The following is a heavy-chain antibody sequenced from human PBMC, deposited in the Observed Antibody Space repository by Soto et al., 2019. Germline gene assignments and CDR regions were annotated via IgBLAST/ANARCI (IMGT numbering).Heavy chain of an antibody. Sequence: GESLKISCXGSGYSFTSYWIGWVRQMSGKGLEWMGIIYPGDSDTRYSPSFQGQVTISADKSISTAYLQWSSLKASDTAMYYCVSRAVAGTNPAYYFDYWGQGALVTVSS. CDR2: IYPGDSDT. D-gene: IGHD6-19*01. CDR3: VSRAVAGTNPAYYFDY. V-gene: IGHV5-51*01. CDR1: GYSFTSYW. J-gene: IGHJ4*02.